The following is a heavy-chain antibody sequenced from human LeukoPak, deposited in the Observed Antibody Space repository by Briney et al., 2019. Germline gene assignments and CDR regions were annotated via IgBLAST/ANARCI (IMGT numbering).Heavy chain of an antibody. CDR3: ARDMAWSPHYGSGSYYWFDP. CDR1: GGTFSSYA. CDR2: IIPIFGTA. D-gene: IGHD3-10*01. Sequence: SVKVSCKASGGTFSSYAISWVRQAPGQGLEWMGGIIPIFGTANYAQKFQGRVTITADKSTSTAYLELSSLRSEDTAVYYCARDMAWSPHYGSGSYYWFDPWGQGTLVTVSS. V-gene: IGHV1-69*06. J-gene: IGHJ5*02.